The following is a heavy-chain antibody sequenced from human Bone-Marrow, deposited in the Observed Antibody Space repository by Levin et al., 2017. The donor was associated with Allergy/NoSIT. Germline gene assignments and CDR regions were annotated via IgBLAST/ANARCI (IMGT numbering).Heavy chain of an antibody. CDR3: ARDRGNYDSGSSWFDS. CDR2: IWYDGSKK. V-gene: IGHV3-33*01. CDR1: GFTFSNFG. D-gene: IGHD3-10*01. Sequence: SLRLSCAASGFTFSNFGMHWVRQAPGKGLEWVALIWYDGSKKHYADSVKGRFTISRDDPKNTLYVQMNSLRVEDTAVYYCARDRGNYDSGSSWFDSWGQGTLVTVSS. J-gene: IGHJ5*01.